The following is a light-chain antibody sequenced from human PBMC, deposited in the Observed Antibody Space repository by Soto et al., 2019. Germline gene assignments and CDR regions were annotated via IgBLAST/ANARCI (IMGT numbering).Light chain of an antibody. CDR2: EAV. V-gene: IGLV2-8*01. CDR1: KSDIGVYDF. Sequence: VLTQPPSASGSPGQSVTISCTGTKSDIGVYDFVSWYQHHPGKAPRLIIYEAVQRPSGVPDRFSGSKSGNTASLTVSGLQAADEADYFCKSYAGSNTYVFGSGTKVTVL. J-gene: IGLJ1*01. CDR3: KSYAGSNTYV.